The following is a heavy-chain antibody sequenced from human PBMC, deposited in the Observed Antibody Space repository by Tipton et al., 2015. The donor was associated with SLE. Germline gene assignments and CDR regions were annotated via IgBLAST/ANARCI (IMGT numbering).Heavy chain of an antibody. D-gene: IGHD3-16*01. CDR3: ARATGGAFDI. V-gene: IGHV4-38-2*01. CDR2: NYHSGST. CDR1: GYSISSGYY. Sequence: TLSLTCAVSGYSISSGYYWGWIRPPPGKGLEWIGSNYHSGSTYYNPSLKSRVTISVDTSKNQFSLKLSSVTAADTAVYYCARATGGAFDIWGQWTMVTVSS. J-gene: IGHJ3*02.